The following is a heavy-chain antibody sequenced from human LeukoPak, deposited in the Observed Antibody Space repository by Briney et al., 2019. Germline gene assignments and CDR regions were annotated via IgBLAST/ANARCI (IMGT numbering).Heavy chain of an antibody. CDR3: AELGITMIGGV. J-gene: IGHJ6*04. D-gene: IGHD3-10*02. V-gene: IGHV3-48*03. CDR1: GLTFSSYE. Sequence: GGSLRLSCAASGLTFSSYEMNWVRQAPGKGLEWVSYISSSGSTIYYADSVKGRFTISRDNAKDSLYLQMNSLRAEDTAVYYCAELGITMIGGVWGKGTTVTISS. CDR2: ISSSGSTI.